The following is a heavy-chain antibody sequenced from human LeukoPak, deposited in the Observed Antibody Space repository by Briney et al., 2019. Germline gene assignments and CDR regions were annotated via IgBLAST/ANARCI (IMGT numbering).Heavy chain of an antibody. V-gene: IGHV2-70*04. CDR3: ARLNSGTYLDY. CDR2: IDWDDDK. D-gene: IGHD1-26*01. CDR1: GFSLTTSGMR. J-gene: IGHJ4*02. Sequence: SGPAVVKPTQTLTLTCTFSGFSLTTSGMRVSWIRQPPGKALEWLARIDWDDDKFYSTSLKTRLTISKDTSKNQVVLTMTNMDPVDTATYYCARLNSGTYLDYWGQGTLVTVSS.